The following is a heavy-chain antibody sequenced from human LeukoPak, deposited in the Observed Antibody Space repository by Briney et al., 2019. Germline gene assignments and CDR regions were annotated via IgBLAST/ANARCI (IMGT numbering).Heavy chain of an antibody. V-gene: IGHV3-30*18. J-gene: IGHJ4*02. CDR2: ISYDGSIK. Sequence: GRSLRLACAASGFTFSGYGIHWVRQAPGKGLEWVAFISYDGSIKYYVDSVEGRFTISRDNSKNTLYLQVNSLRVEDTAFYYCAKALGSTCLDYWGQGTLVTVSS. D-gene: IGHD6-13*01. CDR1: GFTFSGYG. CDR3: AKALGSTCLDY.